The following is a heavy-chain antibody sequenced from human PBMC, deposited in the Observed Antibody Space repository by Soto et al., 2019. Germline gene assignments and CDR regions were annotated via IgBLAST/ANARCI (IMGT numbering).Heavy chain of an antibody. CDR3: ARDRSMDGYNSHSFDY. CDR1: GGTFSSFG. V-gene: IGHV1-69*13. CDR2: IIPLYGTA. D-gene: IGHD5-12*01. Sequence: SVKVSCKASGGTFSSFGFNWVRQAPGQGLEWMGGIIPLYGTANHAQRFQGRVTISADESTSTVYTELISLRSEDTAIYYCARDRSMDGYNSHSFDYWGQGTLVTVSS. J-gene: IGHJ4*02.